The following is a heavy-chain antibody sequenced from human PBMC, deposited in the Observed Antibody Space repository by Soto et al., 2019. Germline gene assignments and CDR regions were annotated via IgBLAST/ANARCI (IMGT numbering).Heavy chain of an antibody. CDR1: GFTFSSYA. Sequence: EVQLLESGGGLVQPGGSLRLSCAASGFTFSSYAMSWVRQAPGEGLEWVSAISGSGGSTYYADSVKGRFTISRDNSKNTLYLQMNSLRAEDTAVYYCAKTEWLRYVFDPWGQGTLVTVSS. D-gene: IGHD5-12*01. V-gene: IGHV3-23*01. CDR2: ISGSGGST. CDR3: AKTEWLRYVFDP. J-gene: IGHJ5*02.